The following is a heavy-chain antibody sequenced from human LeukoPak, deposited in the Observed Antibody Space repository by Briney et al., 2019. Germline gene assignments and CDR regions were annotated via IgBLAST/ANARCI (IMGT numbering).Heavy chain of an antibody. CDR3: ARARVGDPTDY. Sequence: GGSLRLSCAASGFPFSSYAMYWVRQAPGKGLVWVSRVHGDGNNIGYADSVKGRFTIFRDNAKNTLYLQMNSLRPDDTAVYYCARARVGDPTDYWGQGTLVTVSS. CDR1: GFPFSSYA. CDR2: VHGDGNNI. V-gene: IGHV3-74*01. D-gene: IGHD1-26*01. J-gene: IGHJ4*02.